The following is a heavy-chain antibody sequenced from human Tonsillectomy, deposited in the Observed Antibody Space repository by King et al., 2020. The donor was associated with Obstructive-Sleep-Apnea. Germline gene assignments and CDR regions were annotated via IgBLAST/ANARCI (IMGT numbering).Heavy chain of an antibody. CDR2: IYYSGST. J-gene: IGHJ4*02. V-gene: IGHV4-39*01. CDR1: GGSISSSSYY. Sequence: QLQESGPGLVKPSETLSLTCTVSGGSISSSSYYWGWIRQPPGKGLEWIGSIYYSGSTYYNPSLKSRVTISVDTSKNQFSLKLSSVTAADTAVYYCASGYSSTLGDYWGQGTLVTVSS. D-gene: IGHD6-13*01. CDR3: ASGYSSTLGDY.